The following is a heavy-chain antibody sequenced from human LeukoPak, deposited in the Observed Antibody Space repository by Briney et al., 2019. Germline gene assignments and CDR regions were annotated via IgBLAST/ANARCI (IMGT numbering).Heavy chain of an antibody. D-gene: IGHD6-19*01. J-gene: IGHJ4*02. CDR1: GFTFSSCD. Sequence: PGGSPRLSCAASGFTFSSCDMSWVRQAPGRGLEWVSAIGGGGTPYYADSVKGRFTISRDNSKNTLYLQMNSLRAEDTAVYCCAKDDHGGSGWRDYFDQWGQGTLVTVSS. CDR2: IGGGGTP. V-gene: IGHV3-23*01. CDR3: AKDDHGGSGWRDYFDQ.